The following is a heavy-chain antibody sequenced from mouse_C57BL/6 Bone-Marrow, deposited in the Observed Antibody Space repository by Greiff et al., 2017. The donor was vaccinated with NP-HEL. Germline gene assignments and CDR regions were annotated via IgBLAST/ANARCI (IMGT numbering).Heavy chain of an antibody. D-gene: IGHD1-1*01. CDR2: INYDGSST. CDR1: GFTFSDYY. J-gene: IGHJ1*03. Sequence: EVQRVESEGGLVQPGSSMKLSCTASGFTFSDYYMAWVRQVPEKGLEWVANINYDGSSTYYLDSLKSRFIISSDNAKNILYLQMSSLKSEDTATDYCARDPGGSSFYWYFDVWGTGTTVTVSS. V-gene: IGHV5-16*01. CDR3: ARDPGGSSFYWYFDV.